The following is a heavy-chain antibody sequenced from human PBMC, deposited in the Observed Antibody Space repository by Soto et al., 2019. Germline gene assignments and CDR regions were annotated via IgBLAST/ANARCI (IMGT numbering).Heavy chain of an antibody. CDR2: IYYSGST. CDR1: GGSISSGGYY. J-gene: IGHJ3*02. Sequence: PSETLSLTCTVSGGSISSGGYYWSWIRQHPGKGLEWIGYIYYSGSTYYNPSLKSRVTISVDTSKNQFSLKLSSVTAADTAVYYCARVYYYDSSGPFDICGQGTMVTVSS. CDR3: ARVYYYDSSGPFDI. V-gene: IGHV4-31*03. D-gene: IGHD3-22*01.